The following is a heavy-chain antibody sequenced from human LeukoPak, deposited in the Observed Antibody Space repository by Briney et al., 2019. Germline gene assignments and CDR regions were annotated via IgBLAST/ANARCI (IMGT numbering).Heavy chain of an antibody. Sequence: SETLSLTCTVSGGSISSGDYYGSWIRQPPGKGLEWIGYIYYSGNTYYNPSLKSRVTISVDTSKNQFSLKLSSVTAADTAVYYCARALYYGSGSYSMVDPWGHGTLVTVSS. CDR2: IYYSGNT. J-gene: IGHJ5*02. V-gene: IGHV4-30-4*01. CDR3: ARALYYGSGSYSMVDP. D-gene: IGHD3-10*01. CDR1: GGSISSGDYY.